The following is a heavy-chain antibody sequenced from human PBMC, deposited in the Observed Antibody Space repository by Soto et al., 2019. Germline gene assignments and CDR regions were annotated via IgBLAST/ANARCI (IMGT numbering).Heavy chain of an antibody. CDR3: ARGPRMPMPAVTDQNDY. CDR1: GYTFTSYG. J-gene: IGHJ4*02. Sequence: GASVKVSCKASGYTFTSYGIRWVRQAPGQGLEWMGWISAYNGNTNYAQKLQGRVTMTTDTSTSTAYMELRSLRSDDTAVYYCARGPRMPMPAVTDQNDYWGQGTLVTVSS. CDR2: ISAYNGNT. D-gene: IGHD6-19*01. V-gene: IGHV1-18*01.